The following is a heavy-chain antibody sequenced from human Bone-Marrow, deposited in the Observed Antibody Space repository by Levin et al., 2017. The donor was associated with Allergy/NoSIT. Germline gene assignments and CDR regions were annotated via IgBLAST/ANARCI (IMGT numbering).Heavy chain of an antibody. D-gene: IGHD1/OR15-1a*01. CDR3: ATSTVNSYYYYHGLDV. Sequence: GGSLRLSCAVSGFSVSLKFMSWVRQAPGKGLEWVSVLNSGGDTIYADSVKGRFTISRDNSRNTLYLQINSLRAEDTAVYYCATSTVNSYYYYHGLDVWGQGTTVTVSS. CDR2: LNSGGDT. CDR1: GFSVSLKF. V-gene: IGHV3-53*01. J-gene: IGHJ6*02.